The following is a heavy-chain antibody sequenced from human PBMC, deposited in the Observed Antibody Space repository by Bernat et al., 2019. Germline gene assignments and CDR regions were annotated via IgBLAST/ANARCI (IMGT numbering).Heavy chain of an antibody. Sequence: QLQLQESGPGLVKPSETLSLTCAVSGYSISSGYYWGWIRQPPGKGLEWIGSIYHSGSTYYNPSLKSRVTISVDTSKNQFSLKLSSVTAADTAVYYCARDRDIVVVPAAMLGWFDPWGQGTLVTVSS. CDR2: IYHSGST. V-gene: IGHV4-38-2*02. CDR3: ARDRDIVVVPAAMLGWFDP. J-gene: IGHJ5*02. D-gene: IGHD2-2*01. CDR1: GYSISSGYY.